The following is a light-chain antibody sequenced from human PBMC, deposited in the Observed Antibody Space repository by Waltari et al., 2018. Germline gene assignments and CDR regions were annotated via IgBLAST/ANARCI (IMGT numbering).Light chain of an antibody. CDR3: AAWDDSLKGYV. CDR2: SNK. Sequence: QSVLTQPPSASGPPGQRVTISCSGTSSNIGITTVTWYQHPPGAAPRPLMYSNKRRPSGVLDRFSGSKSGTSASLAISGLQSEDEADYYCAAWDDSLKGYVFGTGTTVTVL. V-gene: IGLV1-44*01. CDR1: SSNIGITT. J-gene: IGLJ1*01.